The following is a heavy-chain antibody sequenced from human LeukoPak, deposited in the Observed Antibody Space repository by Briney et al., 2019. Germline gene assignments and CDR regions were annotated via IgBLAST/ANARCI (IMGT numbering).Heavy chain of an antibody. CDR1: GLTFSSYW. CDR3: ASAELMHHGMDV. Sequence: PGGSLRLSCAASGLTFSSYWMHWVRQAPGKGLVWVSRINSDGNSISYADSVKGRFTISRDNAKNTLYLQMNSLRAEDTAVYYCASAELMHHGMDVWGQGTTVTVSS. J-gene: IGHJ6*02. V-gene: IGHV3-74*01. D-gene: IGHD3-16*01. CDR2: INSDGNSI.